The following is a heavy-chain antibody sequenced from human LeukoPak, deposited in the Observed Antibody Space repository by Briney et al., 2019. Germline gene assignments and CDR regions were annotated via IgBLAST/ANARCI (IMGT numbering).Heavy chain of an antibody. CDR3: ARGITIFGVVIGSNWFDP. CDR1: GGSISSGDYY. CDR2: IYYSGST. J-gene: IGHJ5*02. D-gene: IGHD3-3*01. V-gene: IGHV4-30-4*01. Sequence: PPETLSLTCTVSGGSISSGDYYWSWIRQPPGKGLEWIGYIYYSGSTYYNPSLKSRVTISVDTSKNQFSLKLSSVTAADTAVYYCARGITIFGVVIGSNWFDPWGQGTLVTVSS.